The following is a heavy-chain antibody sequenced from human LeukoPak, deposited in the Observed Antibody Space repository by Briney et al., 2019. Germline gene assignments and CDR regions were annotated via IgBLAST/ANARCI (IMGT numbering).Heavy chain of an antibody. CDR1: GFTFSSYN. J-gene: IGHJ4*02. Sequence: GGSLRLSCAAAGFTFSSYNMNWVRQAPGKGPEWVSFISESGSDVYYRDSVKGRFTISRDNAKNLLYLQMDSLGVEDTAVYFCARDRPLDYWGQGTLVTVSS. V-gene: IGHV3-48*01. CDR3: ARDRPLDY. CDR2: ISESGSDV.